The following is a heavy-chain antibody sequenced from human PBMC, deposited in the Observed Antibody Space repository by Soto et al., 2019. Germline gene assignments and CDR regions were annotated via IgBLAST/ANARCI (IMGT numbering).Heavy chain of an antibody. Sequence: EVQLVESGGGLVQPGGSLRLSCAASGFIFSDHYMDWVRQAPGKGLEWVGRIRKKDNSFTTEYAASVRGRFTVSRDESKNSLFLQMNSLKIEDTAVYYCVRVGRTYDYGFWGQGTLVTVSS. CDR3: VRVGRTYDYGF. D-gene: IGHD1-26*01. V-gene: IGHV3-72*01. J-gene: IGHJ4*02. CDR2: IRKKDNSFTT. CDR1: GFIFSDHY.